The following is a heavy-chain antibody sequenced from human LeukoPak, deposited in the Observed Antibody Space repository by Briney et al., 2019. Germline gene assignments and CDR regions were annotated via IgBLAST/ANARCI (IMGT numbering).Heavy chain of an antibody. V-gene: IGHV3-7*03. J-gene: IGHJ4*02. CDR3: AKDGSWSFDY. CDR1: GFTFTTFW. D-gene: IGHD6-13*01. Sequence: PGGSLRLSCAASGFTFTTFWMTWVRQAPGKGLEWVANISPDGRDKYYVDSVKGRFTISRDNAKDSLFLQMNSLRAEDTAVYYCAKDGSWSFDYWGQGTLVTVSS. CDR2: ISPDGRDK.